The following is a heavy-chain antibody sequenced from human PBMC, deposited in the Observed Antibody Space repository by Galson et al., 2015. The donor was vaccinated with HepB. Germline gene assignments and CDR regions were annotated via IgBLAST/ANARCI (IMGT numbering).Heavy chain of an antibody. D-gene: IGHD3-9*01. V-gene: IGHV3-48*02. CDR2: ISHDSSRI. J-gene: IGHJ4*02. CDR1: GFTFSNYV. CDR3: ARDSDWAFDY. Sequence: SLRLSCAASGFTFSNYVMSWVRQAPGKGLEWVSYISHDSSRIYYADSVKGRFTISRDNARNSLYLQMNSLRDEDTAVYYCARDSDWAFDYWGQGTLVTVSS.